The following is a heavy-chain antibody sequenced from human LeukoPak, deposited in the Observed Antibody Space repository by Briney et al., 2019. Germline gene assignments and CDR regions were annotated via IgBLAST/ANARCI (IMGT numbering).Heavy chain of an antibody. CDR3: ARDLFTVTHDY. J-gene: IGHJ4*02. CDR1: GFTVSSNY. CDR2: IYSGGST. D-gene: IGHD4-17*01. Sequence: GGSLRLSCAASGFTVSSNYMSWVRQAPGKGLEWVSIIYSGGSTYYADSVKGRSTISRDSSKNTVYLQMNSLRAEDTAVYYCARDLFTVTHDYWGQGTLVTVSS. V-gene: IGHV3-53*01.